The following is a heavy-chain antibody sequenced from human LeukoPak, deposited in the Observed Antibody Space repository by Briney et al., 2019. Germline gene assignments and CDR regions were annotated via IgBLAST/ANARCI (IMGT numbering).Heavy chain of an antibody. Sequence: SVKVSCKASGGTFSSYAISWVRQAPGQGLEWMGGIIPIFGTANYAQKFQGRVTITADESTSTAYMELSSLRSEDTAVYYCARDSPVSGSSWYRSTFAYWGQGTLVTVSS. CDR1: GGTFSSYA. V-gene: IGHV1-69*13. D-gene: IGHD6-13*01. J-gene: IGHJ4*02. CDR2: IIPIFGTA. CDR3: ARDSPVSGSSWYRSTFAY.